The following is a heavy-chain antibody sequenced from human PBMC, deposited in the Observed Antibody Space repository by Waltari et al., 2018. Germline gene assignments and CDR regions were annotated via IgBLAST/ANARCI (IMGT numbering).Heavy chain of an antibody. CDR3: ARGGPRQQLASADY. CDR1: GGSISSSSYY. CDR2: IYYSGST. V-gene: IGHV4-39*07. J-gene: IGHJ4*02. Sequence: QLQLQESGPGLVKPSETLSLTCTVSGGSISSSSYYWGWIRQPPGKGLEWIGSIYYSGSTYYNQSLKSRVTISVDTSKNQFSLKLSSVTAADTAVYYCARGGPRQQLASADYWGQGTLVTVSS. D-gene: IGHD6-13*01.